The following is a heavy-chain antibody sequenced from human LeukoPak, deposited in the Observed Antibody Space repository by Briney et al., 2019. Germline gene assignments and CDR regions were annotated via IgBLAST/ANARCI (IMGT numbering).Heavy chain of an antibody. V-gene: IGHV4-61*02. CDR2: IYTSGST. D-gene: IGHD6-13*01. CDR1: GGSISSGSYY. J-gene: IGHJ6*03. Sequence: SETLSLTCTVSGGSISSGSYYWSWIRQPAGKGLEWIGRIYTSGSTNYNPSLKSRVTMSVDTSKNQFSLKLSSVTAADTAVYYCARVGAAAYYYYYMDVWGKGTTVTISS. CDR3: ARVGAAAYYYYYMDV.